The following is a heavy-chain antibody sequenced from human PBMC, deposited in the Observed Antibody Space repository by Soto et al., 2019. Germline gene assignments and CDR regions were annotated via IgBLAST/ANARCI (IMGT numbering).Heavy chain of an antibody. CDR3: AKDRQQPPSRIYYYYYGMDV. CDR2: ISYDGSNK. Sequence: GGSLRLSCAASGFTFSSYGMHWVRQAPGKGLEWVAVISYDGSNKYYADSVKGRFTISRDNSKNTLYLQMNSLRAEDTAVYYCAKDRQQPPSRIYYYYYGMDVWGQGTTVTVSS. J-gene: IGHJ6*02. D-gene: IGHD6-13*01. CDR1: GFTFSSYG. V-gene: IGHV3-30*18.